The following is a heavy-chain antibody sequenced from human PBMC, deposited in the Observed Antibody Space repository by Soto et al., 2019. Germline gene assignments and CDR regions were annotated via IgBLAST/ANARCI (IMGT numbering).Heavy chain of an antibody. D-gene: IGHD2-21*02. V-gene: IGHV1-18*01. Sequence: GASVKVSCKASGYTFTSYGISWVRQAPGQGLEWMGWISAYNGNTNYAQKLQGRVTMTTDTSTSTAYMELRSLRSDDTAVYYCASGIVVVTATTDYYGMDVWGQGTTVTVSS. CDR2: ISAYNGNT. J-gene: IGHJ6*02. CDR1: GYTFTSYG. CDR3: ASGIVVVTATTDYYGMDV.